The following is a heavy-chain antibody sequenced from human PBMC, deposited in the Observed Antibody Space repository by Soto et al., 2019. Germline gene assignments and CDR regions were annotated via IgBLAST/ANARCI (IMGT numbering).Heavy chain of an antibody. Sequence: GGSLRLSCAASGFTFSSYARHWVRQAPGKGLEWVAVISYDGSNKYYADSVKGRFTISRDNSKNTLYLQMNSLRAEDTAVYYCARSSRGFYDSPFDYWGQGTLVTVSS. V-gene: IGHV3-30-3*01. J-gene: IGHJ4*02. D-gene: IGHD3-16*01. CDR2: ISYDGSNK. CDR3: ARSSRGFYDSPFDY. CDR1: GFTFSSYA.